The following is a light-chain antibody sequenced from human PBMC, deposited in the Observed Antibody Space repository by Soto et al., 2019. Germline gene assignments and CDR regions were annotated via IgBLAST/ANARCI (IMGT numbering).Light chain of an antibody. CDR1: QSISSW. V-gene: IGKV1-5*03. CDR2: KAS. J-gene: IGKJ1*01. CDR3: QQYDSYPRT. Sequence: DVQMTQSPSTLSASVGDRVTITCRASQSISSWLAWYQQKPGKAPKLLIYKASSLESGVPSRFSGSGSGTEFSLTISCLQPDDFATYYCQQYDSYPRTLGQGTKVEIK.